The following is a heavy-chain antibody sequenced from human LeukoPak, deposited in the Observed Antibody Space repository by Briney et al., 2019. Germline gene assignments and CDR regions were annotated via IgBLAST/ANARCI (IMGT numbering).Heavy chain of an antibody. CDR1: GFTASSNY. Sequence: GGSLRLSCAVSGFTASSNYMGWVRQAPGKGLEWVSLLYSAGNRNYADSVKGRFTISRDNAKNSLNLQMNSLRAEDTAVYYCARDSGYSGYSDYWGQGTLVTVSS. J-gene: IGHJ4*02. D-gene: IGHD5-12*01. V-gene: IGHV3-53*01. CDR3: ARDSGYSGYSDY. CDR2: LYSAGNR.